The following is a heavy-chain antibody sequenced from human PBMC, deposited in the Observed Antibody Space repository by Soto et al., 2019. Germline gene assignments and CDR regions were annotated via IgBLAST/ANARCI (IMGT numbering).Heavy chain of an antibody. Sequence: GASVEVSCKXSGGTFRRCAMSWVRQAPGQGLDWMGGIIPIFGTANYAQKFQDRVTITADESTSTVYLELSSLTSEDTALYYCARGPEARDVEVVVAATPFDYWGQGTLVTVSS. V-gene: IGHV1-69*13. CDR2: IIPIFGTA. CDR1: GGTFRRCA. CDR3: ARGPEARDVEVVVAATPFDY. D-gene: IGHD2-15*01. J-gene: IGHJ4*02.